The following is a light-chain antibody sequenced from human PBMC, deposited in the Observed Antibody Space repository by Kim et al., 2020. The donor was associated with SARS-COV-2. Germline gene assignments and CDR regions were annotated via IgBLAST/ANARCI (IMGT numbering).Light chain of an antibody. J-gene: IGLJ1*01. V-gene: IGLV2-8*01. CDR1: SSDVGGYNF. CDR3: SSYATIDLYV. CDR2: EVT. Sequence: ALTQPPSASGSPGQSVTISCTGTSSDVGGYNFVSWYQQHPGKAPKLMIYEVTKRPSGVPDRFSGSKSGNTASLTVSGLQTEDEAEYFCSSYATIDLYVFGTGTKVTVL.